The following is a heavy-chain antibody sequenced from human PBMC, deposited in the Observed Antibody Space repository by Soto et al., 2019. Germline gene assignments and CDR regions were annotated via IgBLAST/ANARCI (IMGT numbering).Heavy chain of an antibody. J-gene: IGHJ5*02. Sequence: SETLSLTCAVYGGPFSGYYWSWIRQPPGKGLEWIGEINHSGSTNYNPSLKSRVTISVDTSKNQFSLKLSSVTAADTAVYYCARGEVYVWGSYRKYWFDPWGQGTLVTVSS. CDR1: GGPFSGYY. CDR2: INHSGST. D-gene: IGHD3-16*02. V-gene: IGHV4-34*01. CDR3: ARGEVYVWGSYRKYWFDP.